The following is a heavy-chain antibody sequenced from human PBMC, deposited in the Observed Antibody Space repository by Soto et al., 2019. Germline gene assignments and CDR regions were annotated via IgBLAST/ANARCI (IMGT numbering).Heavy chain of an antibody. CDR1: GGTFSTYS. V-gene: IGHV1-69*02. Sequence: QVQLVQSGAEVKKPGSSVKVSCKASGGTFSTYSITWVRQAPGQGPEWLGRIIPLLGLANYAQKFHGRVTITADKSTSTAYMELSSLRSEDTAVYYCAKEAYCSAGSCLDDAFDIWGQGTMVTVSS. J-gene: IGHJ3*02. CDR2: IIPLLGLA. D-gene: IGHD2-15*01. CDR3: AKEAYCSAGSCLDDAFDI.